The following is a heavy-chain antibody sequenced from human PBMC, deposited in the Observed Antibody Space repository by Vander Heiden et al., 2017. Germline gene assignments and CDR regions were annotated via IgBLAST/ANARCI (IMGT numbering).Heavy chain of an antibody. Sequence: EVQLLESGGGLVQPGGSLRPSCAASGSTFSSYAVSWVRQAPGKGLEWVSAISGSGGSTYYADSVKGRFTISRDNSKNTLYLQMNSLRAEDTAVYYCAKDQGLLWFGELLSSFDYWGQGTLVTVSS. CDR3: AKDQGLLWFGELLSSFDY. V-gene: IGHV3-23*01. J-gene: IGHJ4*02. CDR2: ISGSGGST. D-gene: IGHD3-10*01. CDR1: GSTFSSYA.